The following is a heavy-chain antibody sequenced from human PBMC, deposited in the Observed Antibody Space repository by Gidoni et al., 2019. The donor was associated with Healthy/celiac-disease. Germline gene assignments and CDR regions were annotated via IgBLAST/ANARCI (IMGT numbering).Heavy chain of an antibody. D-gene: IGHD4-17*01. CDR3: ARHLGYGGKSPYGMDV. V-gene: IGHV5-10-1*03. CDR1: GYSFTSYW. CDR2: IDPSDAYT. Sequence: EVQLVQSGAEVKKPGESLRISCKGSGYSFTSYWISWVRQMPGKGLEWMGRIDPSDAYTNSSPSFQGHVTISADKSISTAYLQWSSLKASDTAMYYCARHLGYGGKSPYGMDVWGQGTTVTVSS. J-gene: IGHJ6*02.